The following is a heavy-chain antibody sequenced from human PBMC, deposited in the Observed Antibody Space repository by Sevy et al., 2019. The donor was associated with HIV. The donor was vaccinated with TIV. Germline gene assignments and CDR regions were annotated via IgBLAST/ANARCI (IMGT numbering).Heavy chain of an antibody. CDR3: ARERTYSTSSDYYNGKDV. Sequence: GGSLRLSCAASGFTFSSYAMHWVRQAPGKGLEWVAVISYDGSNKYYADSVKGRFTISRDNSKNTLYLQMNSLRAEDTAVYYCARERTYSTSSDYYNGKDVWGQGTTVTVSS. CDR1: GFTFSSYA. D-gene: IGHD6-13*01. J-gene: IGHJ6*02. CDR2: ISYDGSNK. V-gene: IGHV3-30-3*01.